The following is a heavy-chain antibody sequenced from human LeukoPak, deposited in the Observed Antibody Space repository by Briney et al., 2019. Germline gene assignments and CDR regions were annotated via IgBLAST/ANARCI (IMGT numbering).Heavy chain of an antibody. Sequence: ASVKVSCKASGYTFTSYDINWVRKPTGQGLEWMGWMNPNSGNTGYAQKFQGRVTITRNTSISTAYMELSSLRSEDTAVYYCARALSTVYYYYYYMDVWGKGTTVTVSS. CDR1: GYTFTSYD. CDR2: MNPNSGNT. CDR3: ARALSTVYYYYYYMDV. J-gene: IGHJ6*03. D-gene: IGHD1-1*01. V-gene: IGHV1-8*01.